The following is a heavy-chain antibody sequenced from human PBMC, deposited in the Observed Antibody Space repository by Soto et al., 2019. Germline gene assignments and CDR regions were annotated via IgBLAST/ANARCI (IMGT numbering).Heavy chain of an antibody. D-gene: IGHD3-3*01. J-gene: IGHJ4*02. CDR1: GFTFSSYA. Sequence: GGSLRLSCAASGFTFSSYAMSWVRQAPGKGLEWVSAISGSGGSTYYADSVKGRFTISRDNSKNTLYLQMNSLRAEDTAVYYCAKGPQEHYDFWSDSYYFDYWGQGTLVTVSS. V-gene: IGHV3-23*01. CDR3: AKGPQEHYDFWSDSYYFDY. CDR2: ISGSGGST.